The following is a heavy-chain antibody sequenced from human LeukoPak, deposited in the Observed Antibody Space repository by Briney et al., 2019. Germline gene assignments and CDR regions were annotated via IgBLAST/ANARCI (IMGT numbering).Heavy chain of an antibody. CDR1: GGSISSSSYY. D-gene: IGHD2-2*01. CDR2: IYYSRST. CDR3: ARSDIVVVPAATGFDY. Sequence: AGTLTLTCTVSGGSISSSSYYWGRSRPPPGKGREGYGRIYYSRSTYYSPSVKSPVTLPEDTSKTPSSLTLSSVTAADTAVYYCARSDIVVVPAATGFDYWGEGTLVTVSS. J-gene: IGHJ4*02. V-gene: IGHV4-39*01.